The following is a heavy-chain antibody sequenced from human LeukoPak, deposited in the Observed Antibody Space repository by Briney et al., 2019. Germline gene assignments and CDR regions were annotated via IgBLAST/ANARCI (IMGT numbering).Heavy chain of an antibody. CDR2: IRYDGSNK. D-gene: IGHD6-13*01. Sequence: PGGSLRLSCAASGLTFSSYGMHWVRQAPGKGLEWVAFIRYDGSNKYYADSVKGRFTISRDNSKNTLYLQMNSLRAEDTAVYYCAKDRWPPRDAFGIWGQGTMVTVSS. CDR1: GLTFSSYG. CDR3: AKDRWPPRDAFGI. J-gene: IGHJ3*02. V-gene: IGHV3-30*02.